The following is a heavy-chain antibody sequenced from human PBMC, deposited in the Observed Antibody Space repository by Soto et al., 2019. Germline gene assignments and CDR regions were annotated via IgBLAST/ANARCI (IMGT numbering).Heavy chain of an antibody. CDR2: ISSTGLNT. CDR1: GFTFSDYA. Sequence: GGSLRLSCSSSGFTFSDYAMHCIRQAPGMGLEHLCGISSTGLNTYYADSVSGRFTISRDNSNNTLHLRMSSLRAEDTAVYYCVKGVVGCGCSTVSCFHRFEPWGQGTVVTVSS. J-gene: IGHJ5*02. CDR3: VKGVVGCGCSTVSCFHRFEP. D-gene: IGHD2-2*01. V-gene: IGHV3-64D*08.